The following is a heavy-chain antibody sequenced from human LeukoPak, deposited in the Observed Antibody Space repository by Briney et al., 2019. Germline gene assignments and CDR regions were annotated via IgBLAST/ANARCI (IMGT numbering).Heavy chain of an antibody. V-gene: IGHV4-4*02. CDR2: IYHSGST. J-gene: IGHJ4*02. Sequence: SGTLSLTCAVSGGSISSSNWWSRVRQPPGKGLEWIGEIYHSGSTNYNPSLKSRVTISVDKSKNQFSLKLSSVTAADTAVYYCAILGYCSSTSCPSRDYWGQGTLVTVSS. CDR1: GGSISSSNW. CDR3: AILGYCSSTSCPSRDY. D-gene: IGHD2-2*01.